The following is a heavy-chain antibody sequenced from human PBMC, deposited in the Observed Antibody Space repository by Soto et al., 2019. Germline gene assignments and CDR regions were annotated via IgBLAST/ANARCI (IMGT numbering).Heavy chain of an antibody. J-gene: IGHJ4*02. CDR2: IDGVGAGT. CDR3: TTVFEY. CDR1: GFTFTNYW. Sequence: EVQLVQSGGGSVQPGGSLRLSCAASGFTFTNYWMHWVRQVPGKGLVWVSRIDGVGAGTSYSDSVRGRFTISRDNAENMLYLQMNSLSAEDTAVYYCTTVFEYLGQGTLVTVSS. V-gene: IGHV3-74*01.